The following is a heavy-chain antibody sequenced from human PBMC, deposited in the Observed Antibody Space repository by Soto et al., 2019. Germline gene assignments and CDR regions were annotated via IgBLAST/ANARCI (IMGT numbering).Heavy chain of an antibody. V-gene: IGHV4-59*01. Sequence: PSETLSLTCTVSGGSISSYYWSWIRQPPGKGLEWIGYIYYSGSTNYNPSLKSRVTISVDTSKNQFSLKLSSVTAADTAVYYCARVVGQWPGDYYYYGMDVWGQGTTVTVSS. J-gene: IGHJ6*02. CDR2: IYYSGST. D-gene: IGHD6-19*01. CDR1: GGSISSYY. CDR3: ARVVGQWPGDYYYYGMDV.